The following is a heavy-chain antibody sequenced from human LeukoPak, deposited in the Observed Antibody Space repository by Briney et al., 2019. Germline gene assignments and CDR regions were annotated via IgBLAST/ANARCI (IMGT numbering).Heavy chain of an antibody. V-gene: IGHV1-18*01. Sequence: GASVKVSCKASGYTFTSYGISWVRQAPGQGLEWMGWTSAYNGNTNYAQKFQGRVTMTTDTSTSTAYMELRSLRSDDTAVYYCARDSKPWILDAFDIWGQGTMVTVSS. D-gene: IGHD5-18*01. J-gene: IGHJ3*02. CDR2: TSAYNGNT. CDR1: GYTFTSYG. CDR3: ARDSKPWILDAFDI.